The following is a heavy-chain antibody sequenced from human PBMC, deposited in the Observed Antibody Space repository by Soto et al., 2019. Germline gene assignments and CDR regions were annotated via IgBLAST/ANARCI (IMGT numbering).Heavy chain of an antibody. D-gene: IGHD3-3*01. J-gene: IGHJ6*02. V-gene: IGHV1-8*01. Sequence: QVQLVQSGAEVKKPGASVKVSCKASGYTFTSYDINWVRQATGQGLEWMGWMNPNSGNTGYAQKFQGRVTMTRNTSISTAYMELSSLRSEDTAVYYCARMGGYCLEWSLHYYYYYGMDVWGQGTTVTVSS. CDR3: ARMGGYCLEWSLHYYYYYGMDV. CDR1: GYTFTSYD. CDR2: MNPNSGNT.